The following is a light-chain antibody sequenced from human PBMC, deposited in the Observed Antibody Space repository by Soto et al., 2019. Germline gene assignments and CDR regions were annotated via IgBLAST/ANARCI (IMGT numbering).Light chain of an antibody. Sequence: EIVVTQSPATLSVAPGEGATLSCWVSQSIGSNLAWYQQKPGQAPRLLIYDASARATGIPARFSGSGSGTEFTLTISSLQSEDVATYYCQNYNSAPITFGQGTRLEIK. CDR3: QNYNSAPIT. CDR2: DAS. V-gene: IGKV3-15*01. CDR1: QSIGSN. J-gene: IGKJ5*01.